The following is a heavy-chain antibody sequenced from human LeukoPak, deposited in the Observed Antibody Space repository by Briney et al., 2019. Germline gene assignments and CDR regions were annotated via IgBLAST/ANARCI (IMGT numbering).Heavy chain of an antibody. CDR2: IYYSGSI. CDR1: GGSISSYY. V-gene: IGHV4-59*01. J-gene: IGHJ4*02. D-gene: IGHD6-19*01. Sequence: PSETLSLTCTVSGGSISSYYWSWIRQPPGNGLEWIGYIYYSGSINYNPSLKSRVTVSVDTSKNQFSLKLSSVTAADTAVYYCARESSGWLLYYFDYWGQGTLVTVSS. CDR3: ARESSGWLLYYFDY.